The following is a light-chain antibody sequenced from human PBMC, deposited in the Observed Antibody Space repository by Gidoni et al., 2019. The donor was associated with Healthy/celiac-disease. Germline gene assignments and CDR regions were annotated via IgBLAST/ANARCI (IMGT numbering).Light chain of an antibody. J-gene: IGKJ4*01. V-gene: IGKV3-11*01. Sequence: EIVSTQSPATLSLSPGERATLPCRASQSVSSYLAWYQQKPGQAPRLLIYDASTLATGIPARFSGSGSGTDFTLTISSLEPEDFAVYYCQQRSNWLLTFGGGTKVEIK. CDR1: QSVSSY. CDR3: QQRSNWLLT. CDR2: DAS.